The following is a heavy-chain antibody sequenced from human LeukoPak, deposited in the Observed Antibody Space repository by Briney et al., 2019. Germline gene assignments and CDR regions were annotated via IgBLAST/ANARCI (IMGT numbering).Heavy chain of an antibody. J-gene: IGHJ5*02. CDR2: INQDGSEK. CDR3: ARVGGSGASNWFDP. V-gene: IGHV3-7*05. CDR1: GFTFSSYW. Sequence: PGGSLRLSCAASGFTFSSYWMNWVRQAPGKGLEWVANINQDGSEKYYVDSVKGRFTLSRDNAKKSLYLQMHSLRAEDTAVYYCARVGGSGASNWFDPWGQGTLVTVSS. D-gene: IGHD3-10*01.